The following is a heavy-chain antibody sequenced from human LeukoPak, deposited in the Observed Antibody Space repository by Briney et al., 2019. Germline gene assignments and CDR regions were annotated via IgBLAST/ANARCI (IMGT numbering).Heavy chain of an antibody. Sequence: SETLSLTCAVYGGSFSGYYWSWIRQPPGKGLEWIGSIYYSGSTYYNPSLKSRVTISVDTSKNQFSLKLSSVTAADTAVYYCARHGDSGYGFDYWGQGTLVTVSS. CDR1: GGSFSGYY. J-gene: IGHJ4*02. D-gene: IGHD3-22*01. CDR3: ARHGDSGYGFDY. V-gene: IGHV4-34*01. CDR2: IYYSGST.